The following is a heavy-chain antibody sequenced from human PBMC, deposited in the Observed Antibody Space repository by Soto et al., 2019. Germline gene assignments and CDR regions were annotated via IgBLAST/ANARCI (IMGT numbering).Heavy chain of an antibody. CDR2: ISWNSGSI. J-gene: IGHJ4*02. V-gene: IGHV3-9*01. D-gene: IGHD5-12*01. CDR3: AKGFRVVATSYFDY. CDR1: GFTFYDYA. Sequence: GGSLRLSCAASGFTFYDYAMHWVRQAPGKGLEWVSGISWNSGSIGYADSVKGRFTIPRDNAKNSLYLQMNSLRAEDTALYYCAKGFRVVATSYFDYWGQGTLVTVSS.